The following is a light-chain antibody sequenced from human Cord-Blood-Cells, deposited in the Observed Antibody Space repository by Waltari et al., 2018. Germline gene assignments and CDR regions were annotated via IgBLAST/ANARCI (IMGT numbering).Light chain of an antibody. J-gene: IGLJ3*02. Sequence: QSALTQPASVSGSPGQSITISCTRTSSDVGSYNPVSWYQQHPGKAPNLMIYEGSKRPSGVSNRCSGSKSGNTASLTISGLQAEDEADYYCCSYAGSSTWVFGGGTKLTVL. CDR3: CSYAGSSTWV. CDR2: EGS. CDR1: SSDVGSYNP. V-gene: IGLV2-23*01.